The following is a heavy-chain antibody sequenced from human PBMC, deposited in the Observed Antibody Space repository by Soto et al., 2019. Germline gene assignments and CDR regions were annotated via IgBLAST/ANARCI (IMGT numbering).Heavy chain of an antibody. Sequence: PGGSLRLSCAASGFTFSSYAMSWVRQAPGKGLEWVSAISGSGGSTYYADSVKGRFTISRDNSKNTLYLQMNSLRAEDTAVYYCAKLIRDDFWSGYYRAYYYGMDVWGQGTTVTVSS. J-gene: IGHJ6*02. CDR2: ISGSGGST. V-gene: IGHV3-23*01. CDR1: GFTFSSYA. D-gene: IGHD3-3*01. CDR3: AKLIRDDFWSGYYRAYYYGMDV.